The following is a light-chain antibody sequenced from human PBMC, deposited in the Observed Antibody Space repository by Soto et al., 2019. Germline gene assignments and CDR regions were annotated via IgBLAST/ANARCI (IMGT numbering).Light chain of an antibody. CDR1: QSVSSY. Sequence: EIVLTQSPATLSLFPGERATLSCRASQSVSSYLAWYQQKPGQSPRLLIYDASIRAPGIPARFSGSASATDFTLTISSLEPEDFAVYYCQQRGSWPLTFGGGTKVEIK. CDR3: QQRGSWPLT. J-gene: IGKJ4*01. V-gene: IGKV3-11*01. CDR2: DAS.